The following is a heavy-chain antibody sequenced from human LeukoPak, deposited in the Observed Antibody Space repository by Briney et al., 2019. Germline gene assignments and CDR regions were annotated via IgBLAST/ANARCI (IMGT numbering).Heavy chain of an antibody. CDR1: GFTFSSFW. Sequence: SGGSLRLSCAASGFTFSSFWMHWVRHAPGKGLVWVSRIDYDGTTTAYADSVKGRFTISRDNAKNTLFLQLNSLRVEDTAVYFCVRSRWGDFEHWGQGSLVTVSS. J-gene: IGHJ4*02. CDR3: VRSRWGDFEH. V-gene: IGHV3-74*01. D-gene: IGHD3-16*01. CDR2: IDYDGTTT.